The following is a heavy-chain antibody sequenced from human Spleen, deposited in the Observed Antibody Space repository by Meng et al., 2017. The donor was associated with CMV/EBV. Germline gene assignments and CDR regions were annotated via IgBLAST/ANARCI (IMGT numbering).Heavy chain of an antibody. CDR1: GYTFTSYA. D-gene: IGHD2-15*01. Sequence: ASVKVSCKASGYTFTSYAVHWVRQAPGQRLEWMRWSNAGNGNTKYSQEFQGRVTFTRDTSARTAYMELSSLRSADSAVYYCARGRGDIVFDGMDVWGQGTTVTVSS. J-gene: IGHJ6*02. CDR2: SNAGNGNT. CDR3: ARGRGDIVFDGMDV. V-gene: IGHV1-3*02.